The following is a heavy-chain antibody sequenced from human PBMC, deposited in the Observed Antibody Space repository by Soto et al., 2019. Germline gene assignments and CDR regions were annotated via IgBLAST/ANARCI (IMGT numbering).Heavy chain of an antibody. V-gene: IGHV1-69*02. CDR2: IIPILGIA. D-gene: IGHD3-3*01. Sequence: SVKVSCKASGGTFSSYTISWVRQAPGQGPEWMGRIIPILGIANYAQKFQGRVTITADKSTSTAYMELSSLRSEDTAVYYCASATIFGVVTRYYYYYMDVWGKGTTVTVAS. CDR3: ASATIFGVVTRYYYYYMDV. J-gene: IGHJ6*03. CDR1: GGTFSSYT.